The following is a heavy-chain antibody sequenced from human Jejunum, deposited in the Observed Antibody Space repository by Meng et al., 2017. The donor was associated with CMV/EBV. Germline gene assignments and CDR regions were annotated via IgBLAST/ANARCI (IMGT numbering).Heavy chain of an antibody. D-gene: IGHD3-22*01. J-gene: IGHJ4*02. V-gene: IGHV3-23*01. CDR3: ATDRLSSGYYNDY. CDR1: GFSFTSYA. Sequence: SGFSFTSYAMSGVRQAPGKGLEWVSGISGIGGSTYYANSVKGRFTISRDISKNTLYLEMNSLKAEDTAVYFCATDRLSSGYYNDYWGQGTRVTVSS. CDR2: ISGIGGST.